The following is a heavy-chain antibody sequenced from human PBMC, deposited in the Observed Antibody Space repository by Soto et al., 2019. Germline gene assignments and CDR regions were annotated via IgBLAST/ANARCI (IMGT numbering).Heavy chain of an antibody. CDR2: ISGSGGAT. V-gene: IGHV3-23*01. CDR1: GFTFNNYA. J-gene: IGHJ4*02. CDR3: AKGSLSTGGTLVS. Sequence: QPGGSLGLSCAASGFTFNNYAMNWVRQAPGKGLEWVSGISGSGGATDYVDSVKGRFTISRDNSKNTLYLQINSLRVEDTAVYYCAKGSLSTGGTLVSWGQGTLVTVSS. D-gene: IGHD3-10*01.